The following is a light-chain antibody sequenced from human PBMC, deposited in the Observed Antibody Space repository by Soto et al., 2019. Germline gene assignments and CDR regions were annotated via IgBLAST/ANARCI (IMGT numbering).Light chain of an antibody. Sequence: IVMTQSPDSLAVSLGERATINCKSSQSVLYSSNNKNYLSWYQQKPGQPPRLLIYWASARESGVPDRFSGSGSGTDFTLTISSLQAEDVAVYYCQQHYSTPLTFGGGTKVELK. J-gene: IGKJ4*01. CDR3: QQHYSTPLT. CDR1: QSVLYSSNNKNY. V-gene: IGKV4-1*01. CDR2: WAS.